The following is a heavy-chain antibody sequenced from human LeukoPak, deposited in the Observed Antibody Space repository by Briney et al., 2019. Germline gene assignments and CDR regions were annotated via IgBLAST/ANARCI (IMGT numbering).Heavy chain of an antibody. Sequence: ASEKVSCKTSGYTFTNYGISWVRQASGQGLEWMGWISAYNGDTNYAQKFQDRITMTTDTSTSTGYMELRDLRSDDTAVYFCARGGSGYEDYWGQGTLVTVSS. D-gene: IGHD5-12*01. CDR3: ARGGSGYEDY. J-gene: IGHJ4*02. CDR2: ISAYNGDT. CDR1: GYTFTNYG. V-gene: IGHV1-18*01.